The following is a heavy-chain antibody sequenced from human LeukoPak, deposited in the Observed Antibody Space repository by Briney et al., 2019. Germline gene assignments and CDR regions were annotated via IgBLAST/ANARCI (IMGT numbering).Heavy chain of an antibody. J-gene: IGHJ5*02. Sequence: PSETLSLTCAVYGGSFSGYYWSWIRQPPGKGLEWIGEINHSGSTNYNPSLKSRVTISVDTSKNLFSLKLSSVTAADTAVYYCARDFYGYSSGWSTFTPWFDPWGQGTLVTVSS. CDR1: GGSFSGYY. CDR2: INHSGST. D-gene: IGHD6-19*01. V-gene: IGHV4-34*01. CDR3: ARDFYGYSSGWSTFTPWFDP.